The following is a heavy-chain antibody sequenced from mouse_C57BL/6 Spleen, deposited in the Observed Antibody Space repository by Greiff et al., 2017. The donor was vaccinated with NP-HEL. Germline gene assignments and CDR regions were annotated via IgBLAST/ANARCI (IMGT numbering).Heavy chain of an antibody. CDR2: ISSGGDYI. J-gene: IGHJ1*03. CDR3: TREYGSSPRYFDV. V-gene: IGHV5-9-1*02. Sequence: EVHLVESGEGLVKPGGSLKLSCAASGFTFSSYAMSWVRQTPEKRLEWVAYISSGGDYIYYADTVKGRFTISRDNARNTLYLQMSSLKSEDTAMYYCTREYGSSPRYFDVWGTGTTVTVSS. CDR1: GFTFSSYA. D-gene: IGHD1-1*01.